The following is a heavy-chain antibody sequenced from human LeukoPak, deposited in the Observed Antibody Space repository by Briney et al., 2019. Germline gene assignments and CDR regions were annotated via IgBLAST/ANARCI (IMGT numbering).Heavy chain of an antibody. J-gene: IGHJ3*02. V-gene: IGHV4-59*01. Sequence: SETLSLTCTVSGGSISSYYWSWIRQPPGKGLEWIGYIYYSGSTNYNPSLKSRVTISVDTSKNQFSLKLSSVTAADTTVYYCARTTYYDFWSGWGAFDIWGQGTMVTVSS. CDR2: IYYSGST. D-gene: IGHD3-3*01. CDR3: ARTTYYDFWSGWGAFDI. CDR1: GGSISSYY.